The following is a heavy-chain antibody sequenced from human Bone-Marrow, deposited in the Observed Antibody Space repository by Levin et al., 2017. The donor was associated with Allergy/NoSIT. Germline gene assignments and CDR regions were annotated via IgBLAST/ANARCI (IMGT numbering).Heavy chain of an antibody. CDR1: GYTFSNNG. D-gene: IGHD5-18*01. CDR3: AKQDTALVGGWFDP. J-gene: IGHJ5*02. CDR2: ISAYNGLT. Sequence: ASVKVSCKASGYTFSNNGISWVRQAPGQGLQWLGWISAYNGLTNYAQKLRGRVTMTTDTSTSTAYMELRSLRSDDTAVYYCAKQDTALVGGWFDPWGQGTQVTVSS. V-gene: IGHV1-18*01.